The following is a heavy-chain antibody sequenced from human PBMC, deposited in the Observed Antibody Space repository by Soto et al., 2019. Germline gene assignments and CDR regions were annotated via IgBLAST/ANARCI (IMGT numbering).Heavy chain of an antibody. CDR2: IYYSGST. J-gene: IGHJ6*02. CDR3: ARDFIVVVPAAIRRARDYYYGMDV. Sequence: PXETLSLTCTVYGGSISSYSWSWIRQPPGKGLDWIGYIYYSGSTNYNPSLKSRVTISVDTSKNQFSLKLSSVTAADTAVYYCARDFIVVVPAAIRRARDYYYGMDVWGQGTTVTVSS. V-gene: IGHV4-59*01. D-gene: IGHD2-2*02. CDR1: GGSISSYS.